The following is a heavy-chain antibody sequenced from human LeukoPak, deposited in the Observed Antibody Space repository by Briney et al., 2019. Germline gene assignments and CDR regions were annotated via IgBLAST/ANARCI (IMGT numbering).Heavy chain of an antibody. CDR1: GFTVSNNY. V-gene: IGHV3-21*01. D-gene: IGHD5-18*01. CDR3: ARVQGSYGGDY. CDR2: ISSSSSYI. J-gene: IGHJ4*02. Sequence: NAGGSLRLSCAASGFTVSNNYVSWVSQAPGKGLEWVSSISSSSSYIYYADSVKGRFTISRDNAKNSLYLQMNSLRAEDTAVYYCARVQGSYGGDYWGQGTLVTVSS.